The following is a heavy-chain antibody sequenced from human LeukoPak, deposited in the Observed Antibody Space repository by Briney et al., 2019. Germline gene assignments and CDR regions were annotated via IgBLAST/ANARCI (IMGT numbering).Heavy chain of an antibody. D-gene: IGHD3-22*01. CDR1: GFTFSSYS. CDR2: ISSSSSTI. J-gene: IGHJ4*02. CDR3: ARGNYYDSSGLDY. V-gene: IGHV3-48*01. Sequence: SGGSLRLSCAASGFTFSSYSMNWVRQAPGKGLEWVSYISSSSSTIYYADSVKGRFTISRDNAKNSLYLQMNSLRAEDTAVYYCARGNYYDSSGLDYWGQGTLVTVSS.